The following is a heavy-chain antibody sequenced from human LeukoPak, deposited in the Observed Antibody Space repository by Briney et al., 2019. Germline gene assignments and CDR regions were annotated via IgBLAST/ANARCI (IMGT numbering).Heavy chain of an antibody. D-gene: IGHD2-2*01. Sequence: PWGSLRLSCAASGFTFSSYSMNWVRQAPGKGLEWVSYITSSSSTIYYADSVKGRFTISRDNAKNSLYLQMNSLRSDDTAVYYCTRDHCTRSSCYEDYYHGMDVWGQGTTVTVSS. CDR3: TRDHCTRSSCYEDYYHGMDV. J-gene: IGHJ6*02. CDR1: GFTFSSYS. V-gene: IGHV3-48*01. CDR2: ITSSSSTI.